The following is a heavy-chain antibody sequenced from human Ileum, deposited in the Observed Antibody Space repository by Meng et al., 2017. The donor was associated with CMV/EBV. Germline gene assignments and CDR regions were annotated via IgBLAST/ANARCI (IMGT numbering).Heavy chain of an antibody. D-gene: IGHD2/OR15-2a*01. V-gene: IGHV1-2*02. CDR1: GYTSTGVY. CDR3: ARGGQGNTAFHY. Sequence: GQVVHFGVVKKQLGASGEVSCKVSGYTSTGVYMPWGRQAHGKGLEWMGWINPNSGGTNYAKKFQGRVTMTRDTSISTAYMELSRLTSDDTAVYYCARGGQGNTAFHYWGQGTLVTVSS. J-gene: IGHJ4*02. CDR2: INPNSGGT.